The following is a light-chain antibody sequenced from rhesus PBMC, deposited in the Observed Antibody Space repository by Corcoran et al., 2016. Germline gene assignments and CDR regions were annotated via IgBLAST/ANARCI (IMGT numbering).Light chain of an antibody. CDR2: WAS. V-gene: IGKV4-1*01. J-gene: IGKJ4*01. CDR1: QSLLYSSNNKDY. Sequence: DIVMTQSPDSLAVSLGERVTINCKSSQSLLYSSNNKDYLAWYQQKPGQAPKLLIYWASTRESGVPNRFSGSGSETYFTLTISGLQAEDVAVYYCQQYYSSPLTFGGGTKVEIK. CDR3: QQYYSSPLT.